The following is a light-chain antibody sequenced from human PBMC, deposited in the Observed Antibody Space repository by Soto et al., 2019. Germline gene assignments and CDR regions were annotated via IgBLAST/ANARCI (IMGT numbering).Light chain of an antibody. CDR1: ISDVGGYNH. CDR2: EVT. V-gene: IGLV2-14*01. Sequence: VLPQPASVSGSPGQSITISCTGTISDVGGYNHVSWYQIHPGKAPKLIIYEVTSRPSGVSYRFSGSKSGNSASLTISGLQAEDEADYYCSSYASSSSYVFGGGTKVTVL. J-gene: IGLJ1*01. CDR3: SSYASSSSYV.